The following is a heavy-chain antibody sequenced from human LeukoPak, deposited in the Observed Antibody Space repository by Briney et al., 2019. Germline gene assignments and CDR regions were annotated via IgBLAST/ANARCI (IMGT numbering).Heavy chain of an antibody. CDR1: GYTFTGYY. Sequence: ASVKVSCKASGYTFTGYYMHWVRQAPGQGLEWMGWINPNSGGTNYAQKFQGWVTMTRDTSISTAYMELSRLRSDDTAVYYCARGAVAGNPQYYYYGMDVWGQGTTVTVSS. V-gene: IGHV1-2*04. CDR2: INPNSGGT. D-gene: IGHD6-19*01. CDR3: ARGAVAGNPQYYYYGMDV. J-gene: IGHJ6*02.